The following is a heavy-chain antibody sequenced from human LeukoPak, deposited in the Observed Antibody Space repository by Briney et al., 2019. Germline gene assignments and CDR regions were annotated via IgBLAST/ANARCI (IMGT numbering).Heavy chain of an antibody. CDR2: IRAYKGNT. D-gene: IGHD6-19*01. CDR1: GYTFTSYG. Sequence: GASLKVSCKASGYTFTSYGISWVRQAPGQGLEWVGWIRAYKGNTNYAQKLHGRVTMTTNTSTSTAYMELRSLRADDKAVYYCARADSSGCYCADYWGRGTLVTVSS. J-gene: IGHJ1*01. V-gene: IGHV1-18*01. CDR3: ARADSSGCYCADY.